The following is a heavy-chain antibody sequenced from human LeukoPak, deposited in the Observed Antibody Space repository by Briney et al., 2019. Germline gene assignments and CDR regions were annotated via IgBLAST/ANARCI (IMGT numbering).Heavy chain of an antibody. CDR3: ARDSGTTGEVKFDP. J-gene: IGHJ5*02. Sequence: PSETPSLTCAVYGGSFSGYYWSWIRQPPGKGLEWIGEINHSGSTNYNPSLKSRVTISVDTSKNQFSLKPSFVTAADTAVYYCARDSGTTGEVKFDPWGQGTLVTVSS. CDR2: INHSGST. D-gene: IGHD3-10*01. CDR1: GGSFSGYY. V-gene: IGHV4-34*01.